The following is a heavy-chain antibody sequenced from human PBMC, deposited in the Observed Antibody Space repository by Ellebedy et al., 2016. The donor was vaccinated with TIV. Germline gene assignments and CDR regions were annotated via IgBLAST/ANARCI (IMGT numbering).Heavy chain of an antibody. CDR3: ARTRSGWYGLDAFDI. CDR2: ISYDGSNK. V-gene: IGHV3-30-3*01. J-gene: IGHJ3*02. D-gene: IGHD6-19*01. CDR1: GFTFSSYA. Sequence: GGSLRLXCAASGFTFSSYAMHWVRQAPGKGLEWVAVISYDGSNKYYADSVKGRFTISRDNSKNTLYLQMNSLRAEDTAVYYCARTRSGWYGLDAFDIWGQGTMVTVSS.